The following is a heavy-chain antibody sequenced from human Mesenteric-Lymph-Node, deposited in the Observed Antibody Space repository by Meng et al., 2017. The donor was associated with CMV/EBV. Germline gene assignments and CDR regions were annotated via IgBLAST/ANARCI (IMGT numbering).Heavy chain of an antibody. J-gene: IGHJ4*02. CDR1: GFIFDDYT. CDR3: AKDAGCDSTDCYTFSDY. D-gene: IGHD2-2*02. V-gene: IGHV3-43*01. Sequence: GGSLRLSCAASGFIFDDYTMHWVRQVPGKGLEWVSVISWDGGSTDYADSAKGRFTISRDNSKNTLYLQMNSLRAEDTAIYYCAKDAGCDSTDCYTFSDYWGQGTLVTVSS. CDR2: ISWDGGST.